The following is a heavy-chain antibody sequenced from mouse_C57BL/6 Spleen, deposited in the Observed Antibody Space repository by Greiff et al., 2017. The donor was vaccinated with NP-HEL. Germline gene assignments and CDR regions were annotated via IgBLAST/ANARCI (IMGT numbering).Heavy chain of an antibody. CDR3: ASHSSGFLHYAMDY. Sequence: EVQGVESGGGLVQPGGSLSLSCAASGFTFTDYYMSWVRQPPGQALEWLGFIRNKANGYTTEYSASVKGRFTIYRDNSQSILYLQMNALSAEDSATYDGASHSSGFLHYAMDYWGQGTSVTGSS. CDR2: IRNKANGYTT. J-gene: IGHJ4*01. CDR1: GFTFTDYY. D-gene: IGHD3-2*02. V-gene: IGHV7-3*01.